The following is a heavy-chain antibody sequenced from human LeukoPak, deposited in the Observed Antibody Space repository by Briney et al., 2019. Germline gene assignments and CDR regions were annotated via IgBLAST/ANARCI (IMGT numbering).Heavy chain of an antibody. Sequence: PSQTLYLTCTVSGGSISSGGYYWSWIRQHPGKGLEWIGYIYYSRSTYYNPSLKSRVTISVDTSKNQFSLKLSSVTAADTAVYYCARCGIAAAGDYFDYWGQGTLVTVSS. CDR1: GGSISSGGYY. V-gene: IGHV4-31*03. CDR2: IYYSRST. D-gene: IGHD6-13*01. J-gene: IGHJ4*02. CDR3: ARCGIAAAGDYFDY.